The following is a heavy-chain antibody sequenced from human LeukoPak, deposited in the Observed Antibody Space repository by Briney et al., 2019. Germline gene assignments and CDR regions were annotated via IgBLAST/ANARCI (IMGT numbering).Heavy chain of an antibody. D-gene: IGHD3-3*01. Sequence: NTSQTLSLTCTVSGGSISSGDYYWSWIRQPPGKGLEWIGYIYYSGSTYYNPSLKSRVTISVDTSKNQFSLKLSSVTAADTAVYYCAKVRITIFGVVMGYFDYWGQGTLVTVSS. CDR2: IYYSGST. CDR1: GGSISSGDYY. V-gene: IGHV4-30-4*08. J-gene: IGHJ4*02. CDR3: AKVRITIFGVVMGYFDY.